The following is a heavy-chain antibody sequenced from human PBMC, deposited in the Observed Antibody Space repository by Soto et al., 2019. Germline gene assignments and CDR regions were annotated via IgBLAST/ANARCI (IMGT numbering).Heavy chain of an antibody. V-gene: IGHV6-1*01. CDR2: TYYRSKWYN. CDR1: GDSVSSNISS. J-gene: IGHJ4*02. Sequence: SQTLSLTCAISGDSVSSNISSWNWIRQSPSRGLEWLGRTYYRSKWYNDYAVSVKSRITINKEKAKNQFSRKLNSVTPEDTAVYYCAREERSGLSWDYWGQGTRVTVSS. CDR3: AREERSGLSWDY. D-gene: IGHD5-12*01.